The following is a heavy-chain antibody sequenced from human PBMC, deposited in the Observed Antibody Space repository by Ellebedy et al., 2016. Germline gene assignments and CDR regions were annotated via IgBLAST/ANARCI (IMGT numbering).Heavy chain of an antibody. V-gene: IGHV1-2*02. J-gene: IGHJ4*02. Sequence: ASVKVSCKASGYTFTDYYMHWVRQAPGQGLEWMGWINPNSGGTNYAQKLQGRVTMTTDTSTSTAYMELRSLRSDDTAVYYCARDSRVTFGGLIVYFDFWGQGTLVTVSS. CDR1: GYTFTDYY. D-gene: IGHD3-16*02. CDR3: ARDSRVTFGGLIVYFDF. CDR2: INPNSGGT.